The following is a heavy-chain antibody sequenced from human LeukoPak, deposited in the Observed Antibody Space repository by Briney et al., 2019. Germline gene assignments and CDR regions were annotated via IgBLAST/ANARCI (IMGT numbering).Heavy chain of an antibody. D-gene: IGHD2-15*01. CDR1: GGSISSYY. V-gene: IGHV4-59*01. CDR2: IYYSGNT. CDR3: ARDFCSGGSCYPWYFDV. J-gene: IGHJ2*01. Sequence: SETLSLTCTVSGGSISSYYWSWIRQPPGKGLEWIGYIYYSGNTNYNPSLKSRVTISVDTSKNQFSLKLSSVTAADTAVYYCARDFCSGGSCYPWYFDVWGQGTLVTVSS.